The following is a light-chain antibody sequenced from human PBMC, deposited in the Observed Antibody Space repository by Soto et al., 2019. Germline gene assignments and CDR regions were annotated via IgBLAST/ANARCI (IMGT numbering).Light chain of an antibody. CDR1: SGSVSTSYY. V-gene: IGLV8-61*01. Sequence: QAVVTQEPSFSVSPGGTVTLTCGLSSGSVSTSYYPSWDQQTPGQAPRTLIYSTNTRPSGVPDRFSGSILGNKAALTITGAQADDESDYYCVLFMGSAWVFGGGTKLTVL. CDR3: VLFMGSAWV. CDR2: STN. J-gene: IGLJ3*02.